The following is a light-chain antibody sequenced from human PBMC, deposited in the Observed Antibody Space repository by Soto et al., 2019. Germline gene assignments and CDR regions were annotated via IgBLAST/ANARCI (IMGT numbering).Light chain of an antibody. CDR1: SSNIGTNF. Sequence: QSVLTQPPAASGTPGQTITISCSGSSSNIGTNFVYWYQQFPGTAPKLLMYRNNRRPSGVPDRFSGSKSGTSASLAISGLRSEDEADYYCASWDDPLLFGGGTKLTVL. J-gene: IGLJ2*01. CDR2: RNN. V-gene: IGLV1-47*01. CDR3: ASWDDPLL.